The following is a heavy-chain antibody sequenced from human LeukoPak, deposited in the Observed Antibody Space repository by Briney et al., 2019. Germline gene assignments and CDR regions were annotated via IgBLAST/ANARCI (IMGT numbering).Heavy chain of an antibody. D-gene: IGHD3-10*01. CDR3: ARLSAMLRGPEPFYYFEH. Sequence: GGSLRLSCVGSGFTFSSYAMNWVRQPPGKGPEWVSSISAGSSFINYADSVKGRFTISRDNSKNSLYLQVNSLRAEDTAMYYCARLSAMLRGPEPFYYFEHWGQGTLVTVSS. J-gene: IGHJ4*01. CDR2: ISAGSSFI. CDR1: GFTFSSYA. V-gene: IGHV3-21*01.